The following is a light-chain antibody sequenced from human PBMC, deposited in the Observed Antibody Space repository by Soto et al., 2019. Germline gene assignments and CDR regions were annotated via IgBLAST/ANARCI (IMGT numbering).Light chain of an antibody. V-gene: IGKV3-15*01. CDR2: GAS. CDR1: QSVSRK. J-gene: IGKJ1*01. Sequence: EIAVTQSPDTMSVSPLERPTLSCRASQSVSRKLAWYQQTRGQAPRLLIYGASTRATGVPARFSGSGSGTEFTLTISNLQSEDFAVYHCQQYDKWPRTFGQGTKVDI. CDR3: QQYDKWPRT.